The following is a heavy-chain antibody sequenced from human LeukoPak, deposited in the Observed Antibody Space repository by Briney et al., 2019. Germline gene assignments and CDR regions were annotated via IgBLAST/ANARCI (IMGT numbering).Heavy chain of an antibody. J-gene: IGHJ5*02. Sequence: GASVKVSCKASGYTFTGYYMHWVRQAPGQGLEWMGWINPNSGGTNYAQKFQGRVTMTRDTSISTAYMELSRLRSDDTAVYYCARDLVVVAARKSGWFDPWGQGTLVTVSS. CDR3: ARDLVVVAARKSGWFDP. D-gene: IGHD2-15*01. V-gene: IGHV1-2*02. CDR2: INPNSGGT. CDR1: GYTFTGYY.